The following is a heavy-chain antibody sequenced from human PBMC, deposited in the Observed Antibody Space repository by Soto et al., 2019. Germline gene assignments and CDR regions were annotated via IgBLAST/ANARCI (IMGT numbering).Heavy chain of an antibody. CDR1: GYTFSSYT. CDR3: ARESDYAFDY. J-gene: IGHJ4*02. Sequence: GSLRLSCAASGYTFSSYTMNWVRQAPGKGLEWVSYIDTSSSAMYYADSVKGRFTISRDNAKNSLYLQMNSLRDEDTAVYYCARESDYAFDYWGQGTLVTVSS. D-gene: IGHD4-17*01. V-gene: IGHV3-48*02. CDR2: IDTSSSAM.